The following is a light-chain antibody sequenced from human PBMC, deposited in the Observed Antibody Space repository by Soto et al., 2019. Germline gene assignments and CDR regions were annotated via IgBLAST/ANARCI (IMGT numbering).Light chain of an antibody. CDR2: QDN. J-gene: IGLJ2*01. Sequence: SYELTQPPSVSVSPGQTASITCSGDKLGDKYACWYQQKPGQSPVLVIYQDNKRPSGIPERFSGSNSGNTATPTISGTQAMDEADYYCQAWDSTTASVIFGGGTKLTVL. CDR1: KLGDKY. V-gene: IGLV3-1*01. CDR3: QAWDSTTASVI.